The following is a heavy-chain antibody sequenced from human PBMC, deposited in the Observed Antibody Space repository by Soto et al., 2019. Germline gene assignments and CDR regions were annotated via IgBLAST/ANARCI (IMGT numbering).Heavy chain of an antibody. V-gene: IGHV3-21*01. CDR3: ARESEDLTSTFDY. J-gene: IGHJ4*02. CDR2: ISSTTNYI. Sequence: GGSLRLSCAASGFTFSRYSMNWVRQAPGKGLEWVSSISSTTNYIYYADSMKGRFTVSRDNAKNSVYLDMNSLSAEDTAVYYCARESEDLTSTFDYWGQGTLVTVSS. CDR1: GFTFSRYS.